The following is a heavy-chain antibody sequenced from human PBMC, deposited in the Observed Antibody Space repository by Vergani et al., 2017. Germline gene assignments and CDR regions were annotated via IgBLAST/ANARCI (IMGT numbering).Heavy chain of an antibody. D-gene: IGHD2-2*02. CDR3: ATIGYRRWGYYFDY. V-gene: IGHV4-4*02. CDR1: GDSISSNNC. Sequence: QVKLQESGPGLLKPSQTLSLTCTVSGDSISSNNCWTWVRQPPGKGLEWIGEISHTEDTKYSPSLKRRVTVSVDESRNLFSLRLNSVTAADTAVYYCATIGYRRWGYYFDYWGQGILVTVSS. J-gene: IGHJ4*02. CDR2: ISHTEDT.